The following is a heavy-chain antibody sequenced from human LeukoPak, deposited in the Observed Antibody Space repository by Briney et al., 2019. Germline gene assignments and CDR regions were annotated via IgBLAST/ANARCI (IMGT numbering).Heavy chain of an antibody. Sequence: PGASLRLSCAASGFTFSSYAMSWVRQAPGKGLEWVSAISGSGGSTYYADSVKGRFTISRDNAKNSLYLQMNSLRAEDTAVYYCAATGGSGSYSFDPWGQGTLVTVSS. J-gene: IGHJ5*02. D-gene: IGHD3-10*01. CDR2: ISGSGGST. CDR3: AATGGSGSYSFDP. CDR1: GFTFSSYA. V-gene: IGHV3-23*01.